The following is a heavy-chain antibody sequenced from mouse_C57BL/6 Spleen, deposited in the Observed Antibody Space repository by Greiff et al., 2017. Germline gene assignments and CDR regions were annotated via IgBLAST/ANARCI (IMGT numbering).Heavy chain of an antibody. CDR3: ARGELGRGYAMDY. J-gene: IGHJ4*01. D-gene: IGHD4-1*01. V-gene: IGHV1-81*01. CDR1: GYTFTSYG. Sequence: VQLQQYGAELARPGASVKLSCKASGYTFTSYGISWVKQRTGQGLEWIGEIYPRSGNTYYNEKFKGKATLTADKSSSTAYMELRSLTSEDSAVYFCARGELGRGYAMDYWGQGTSVTVSS. CDR2: IYPRSGNT.